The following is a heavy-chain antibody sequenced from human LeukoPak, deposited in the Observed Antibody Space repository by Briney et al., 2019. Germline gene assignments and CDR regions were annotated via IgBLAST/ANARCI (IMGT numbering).Heavy chain of an antibody. CDR3: ARLSWLRNAFDI. CDR1: GGSISSGDYY. J-gene: IGHJ3*02. V-gene: IGHV4-30-4*01. CDR2: IYYSGST. D-gene: IGHD3-16*02. Sequence: SETLSLTCTVSGGSISSGDYYWSWIRQPPGKGLEWIGYIYYSGSTYYNPSLKSRVTISVDTSKNQFSLKLSSVTAADTAVYYCARLSWLRNAFDIWGQGTMVTVSS.